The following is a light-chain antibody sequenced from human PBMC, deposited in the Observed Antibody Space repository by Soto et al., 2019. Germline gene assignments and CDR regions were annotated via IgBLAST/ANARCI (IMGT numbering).Light chain of an antibody. CDR2: DDN. CDR3: GTWDESLGAGV. J-gene: IGLJ2*01. Sequence: QSVLTQPASVSATPGEKVTISCSGRGSNIGRNYVSWYRQLPGTAPQLLIYDDNKRHSGVPDRLSGSRYGTSASLAIAGLQHGDEADYYCGTWDESLGAGVFGGGTKVTVL. CDR1: GSNIGRNY. V-gene: IGLV1-51*01.